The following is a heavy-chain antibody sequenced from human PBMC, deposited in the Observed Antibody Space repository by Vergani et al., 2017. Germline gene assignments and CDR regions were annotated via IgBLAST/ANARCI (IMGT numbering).Heavy chain of an antibody. CDR1: GFSFRNAW. Sequence: EVQLVESGGGIVKPGGSLRLSCVASGFSFRNAWMNWVRRTPGKGLEWVGRIKSTFDRGTTDYAAAVKGRFTISRDDSKNTLFLQMNSLRADDTAVYYCAKGVYCSSTSCYEGRGYYYGMGVWGQGTTVTFSS. CDR3: AKGVYCSSTSCYEGRGYYYGMGV. V-gene: IGHV3-15*07. J-gene: IGHJ6*02. D-gene: IGHD2-2*01. CDR2: IKSTFDRGTT.